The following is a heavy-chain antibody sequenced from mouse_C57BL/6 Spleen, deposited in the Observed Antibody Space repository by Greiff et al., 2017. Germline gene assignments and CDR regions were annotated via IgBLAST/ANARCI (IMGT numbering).Heavy chain of an antibody. V-gene: IGHV1-55*01. Sequence: QVQLQQPGAELVKPGTSVKMSCKASGYTFTSYWITWVKQRPGQGLEWIGDIYPGSGSTNYNEKFKSKATLTVDTSSSTAYMQLSSLTSEDSAVYYCARSRALGSSYGYFDVWGTGTTVTVSS. J-gene: IGHJ1*03. CDR2: IYPGSGST. CDR1: GYTFTSYW. D-gene: IGHD1-1*01. CDR3: ARSRALGSSYGYFDV.